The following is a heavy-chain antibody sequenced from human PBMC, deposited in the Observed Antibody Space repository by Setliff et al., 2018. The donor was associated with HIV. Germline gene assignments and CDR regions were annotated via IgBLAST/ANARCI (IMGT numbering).Heavy chain of an antibody. CDR1: GGSIDNYY. D-gene: IGHD6-19*01. J-gene: IGHJ1*01. Sequence: SETLSLTCIVSGGSIDNYYWNWVRQPPGKGPEWIGNMCHNENGVTTNQNPSLKSRVVMYLDRTKNEFSLSLFSATTADTAVYYCARDRGSGWYGYFQQWGQGSQVTVSA. CDR2: MCHNENGVTT. V-gene: IGHV4-59*01. CDR3: ARDRGSGWYGYFQQ.